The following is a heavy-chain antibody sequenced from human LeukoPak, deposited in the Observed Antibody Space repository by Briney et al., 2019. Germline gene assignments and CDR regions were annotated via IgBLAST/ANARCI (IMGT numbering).Heavy chain of an antibody. CDR2: IKQDGSEK. J-gene: IGHJ4*02. Sequence: PGGSLRLSCAASGFTFSSYWMSWVRQAPGKGLEWVGNIKQDGSEKYYADSVKGRFTISRDNAKNSLYLQMNSLSAEDTAVYYCARGAQYCNGGSCFEYYFNYWGQGTLVTVSS. V-gene: IGHV3-7*01. D-gene: IGHD2-15*01. CDR3: ARGAQYCNGGSCFEYYFNY. CDR1: GFTFSSYW.